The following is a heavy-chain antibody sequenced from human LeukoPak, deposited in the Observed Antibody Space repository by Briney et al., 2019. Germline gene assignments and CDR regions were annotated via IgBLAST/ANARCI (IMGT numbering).Heavy chain of an antibody. Sequence: SETLSLTCTVSGGSISSYYWSWIRQPPGKGLEWIGYIYYSGSTNYNPSLKSRVTISVDTSKNQFSLKLSSVTAADTAVYYCARAGQYGSGSYYSIYYGIDVWGKGTTVTVSS. CDR1: GGSISSYY. J-gene: IGHJ6*04. D-gene: IGHD3-10*01. CDR2: IYYSGST. CDR3: ARAGQYGSGSYYSIYYGIDV. V-gene: IGHV4-59*01.